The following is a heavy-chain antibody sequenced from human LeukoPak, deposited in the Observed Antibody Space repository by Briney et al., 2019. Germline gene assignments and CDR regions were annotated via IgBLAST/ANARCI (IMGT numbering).Heavy chain of an antibody. CDR2: IHYSGST. J-gene: IGHJ4*02. CDR3: ARHSDDGSGYYLHYFDY. CDR1: GGSISSSSYY. D-gene: IGHD3-22*01. Sequence: SETLSLTCSVSGGSISSSSYYWGWIRQPPGKGLEWIGSIHYSGSTYYNPSLKSRVTISVDTSKNQFSLKVSSVTAADTAVYYCARHSDDGSGYYLHYFDYWGQGTLVTVSS. V-gene: IGHV4-39*01.